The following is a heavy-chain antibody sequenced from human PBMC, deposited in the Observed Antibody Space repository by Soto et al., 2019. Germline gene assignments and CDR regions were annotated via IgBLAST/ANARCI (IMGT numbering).Heavy chain of an antibody. CDR2: IDHSGYT. CDR1: GFSISSGYF. Sequence: PXESLSLTCSVSGFSISSGYFWCWIRQPPGKGLEWIGEIDHSGYTNYNPSLKSRVTISVDTSKNQFSLRLTSVTAADTAVYYCARVRDWFDPWGQGTLVTVYS. J-gene: IGHJ5*02. CDR3: ARVRDWFDP. V-gene: IGHV4-38-2*02. D-gene: IGHD3-3*01.